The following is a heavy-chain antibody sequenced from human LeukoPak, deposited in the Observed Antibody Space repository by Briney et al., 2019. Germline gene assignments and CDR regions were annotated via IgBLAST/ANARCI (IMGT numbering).Heavy chain of an antibody. Sequence: SETLSLTCAVSGYSIISGHYWVWIRQPPGKGLEYIGNIYHSGSSHYNPSLKSRFTISVDTSNNQFSLKLSSVTAADTAVYYCARAKNPYYYYYYMDFWGRGTPVTVSS. CDR1: GYSIISGHY. J-gene: IGHJ6*03. V-gene: IGHV4-38-2*01. CDR3: ARAKNPYYYYYYMDF. CDR2: IYHSGSS.